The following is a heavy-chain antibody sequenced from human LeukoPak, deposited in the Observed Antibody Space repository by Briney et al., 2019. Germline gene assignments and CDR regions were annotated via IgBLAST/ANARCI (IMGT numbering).Heavy chain of an antibody. J-gene: IGHJ4*02. V-gene: IGHV4-39*01. CDR3: ARWFDY. Sequence: SSETLSLTCTVSGGSISSSSYYWGWIRQPPGKGLEWIGGICYSGSTYYNPTLKSRVSISVDTSKNPLSLNLSSVSAADTAVYYCARWFDYWGQGTLVTVSP. CDR1: GGSISSSSYY. CDR2: ICYSGST.